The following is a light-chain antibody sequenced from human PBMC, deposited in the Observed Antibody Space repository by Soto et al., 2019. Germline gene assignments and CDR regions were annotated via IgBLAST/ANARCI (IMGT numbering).Light chain of an antibody. V-gene: IGLV7-46*01. Sequence: QTVVTQEPSLTVSPGGTVTLTCGSSTGTLTSGHFPYWFQQKPGQAPRALIFDTSNRHSWTPARFSGSLLGGKAALTLSGAQPEDEADYYCTSYTPTGALVFGSGTKLTVL. CDR2: DTS. CDR3: TSYTPTGALV. CDR1: TGTLTSGHF. J-gene: IGLJ3*02.